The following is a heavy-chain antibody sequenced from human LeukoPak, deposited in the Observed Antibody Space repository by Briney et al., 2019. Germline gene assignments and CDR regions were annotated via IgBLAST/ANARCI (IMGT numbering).Heavy chain of an antibody. CDR1: GFTCSSYA. CDR2: ISYDGSNK. Sequence: PGGSLRLSCAASGFTCSSYAMHWVRQAPGKGLEWVAVISYDGSNKYYADSVEGRFTISRDNSKNTLYLQMNSLRAEDTAVYYCASQGIAVAGSDYWGQGTLVTVSS. J-gene: IGHJ4*02. D-gene: IGHD6-19*01. V-gene: IGHV3-30-3*01. CDR3: ASQGIAVAGSDY.